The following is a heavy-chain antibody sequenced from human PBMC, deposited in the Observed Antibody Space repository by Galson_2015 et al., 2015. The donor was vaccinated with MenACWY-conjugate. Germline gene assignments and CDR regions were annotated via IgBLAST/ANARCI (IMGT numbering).Heavy chain of an antibody. J-gene: IGHJ4*02. CDR1: GYSFTSYW. CDR2: IDPSDSYT. V-gene: IGHV5-10-1*01. CDR3: ARNYYDSSGYYYEANY. Sequence: QSGAEVKKPGESLRISCKGSGYSFTSYWISWVRQMPGKGLEWMGRIDPSDSYTNYSPSFQGHVTISADKSISTAYLQWSSLKASDTAMYYCARNYYDSSGYYYEANYWGQGTLVTVSS. D-gene: IGHD3-22*01.